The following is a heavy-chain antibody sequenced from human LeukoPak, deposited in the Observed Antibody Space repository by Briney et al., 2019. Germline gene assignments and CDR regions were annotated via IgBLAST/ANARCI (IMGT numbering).Heavy chain of an antibody. CDR1: GFIFSSYR. Sequence: GGSLRLSCGASGFIFSSYRLNWVRQAPGKGLEWVSSISSSGSYTYYADSVKGRFTISGDNAKNSLYLQMNSLRAEDTAVYYCARDRVDDFWSGYSPRPFDFWGQGTLVTVPS. V-gene: IGHV3-21*01. CDR2: ISSSGSYT. D-gene: IGHD3-3*01. J-gene: IGHJ4*02. CDR3: ARDRVDDFWSGYSPRPFDF.